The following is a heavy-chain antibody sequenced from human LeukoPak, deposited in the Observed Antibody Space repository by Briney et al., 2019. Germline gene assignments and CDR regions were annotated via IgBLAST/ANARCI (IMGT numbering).Heavy chain of an antibody. Sequence: PSETLSLTCAVYGVSFSGYYWSWIRQPPGKGLEWIGEINHSGSTNYNPSLKSRVTISVDTSKSQFSLKLSSVTAADTAVYYCARDAYSGTLMDVWGKGTTVTISS. D-gene: IGHD1-26*01. CDR2: INHSGST. J-gene: IGHJ6*03. CDR1: GVSFSGYY. CDR3: ARDAYSGTLMDV. V-gene: IGHV4-34*01.